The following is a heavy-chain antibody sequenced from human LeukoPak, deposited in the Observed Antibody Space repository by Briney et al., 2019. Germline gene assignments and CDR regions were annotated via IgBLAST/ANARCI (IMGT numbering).Heavy chain of an antibody. CDR1: GASISSDY. CDR2: IYYSGST. CDR3: ARGSGWFGELDHLFLFDP. V-gene: IGHV4-59*01. Sequence: SETLSLTCTVSGASISSDYWTWIRQPPGKGLEWIGYIYYSGSTNYNPSLKSRVTISVDTSKNQFSLKLSSVTAADTAVYYCARGSGWFGELDHLFLFDPWGQGTLVTVSS. D-gene: IGHD3-10*01. J-gene: IGHJ5*02.